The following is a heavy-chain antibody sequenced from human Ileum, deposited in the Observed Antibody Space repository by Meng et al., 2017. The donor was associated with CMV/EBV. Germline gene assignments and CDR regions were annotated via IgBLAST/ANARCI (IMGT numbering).Heavy chain of an antibody. D-gene: IGHD7-27*01. CDR2: ISAYNGNT. CDR1: GYTFTSYG. J-gene: IGHJ4*02. CDR3: ARARPSNWGFVGSDY. Sequence: ASVKVSCKASGYTFTSYGISWVRQAPGQGLEWMGWISAYNGNTNYAQKLQGRVTMTTDTSTSTAYMELRSLRSDDTAVYYCARARPSNWGFVGSDYWGQGTRVTCSS. V-gene: IGHV1-18*01.